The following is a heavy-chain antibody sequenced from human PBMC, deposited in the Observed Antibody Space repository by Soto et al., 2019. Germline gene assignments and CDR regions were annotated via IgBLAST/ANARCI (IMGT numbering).Heavy chain of an antibody. Sequence: PSETLSLTCTVSGGSISSSSYYWGWIRQPPGKGLVWIGSIYYSGTTYYNPSLKSRVTISVDTSKNQFSLKLSPVTAADTAVYYCARHRGYYDILTGYYTELNFDYWGQGTLVTVSS. CDR2: IYYSGTT. J-gene: IGHJ4*02. CDR1: GGSISSSSYY. CDR3: ARHRGYYDILTGYYTELNFDY. D-gene: IGHD3-9*01. V-gene: IGHV4-39*01.